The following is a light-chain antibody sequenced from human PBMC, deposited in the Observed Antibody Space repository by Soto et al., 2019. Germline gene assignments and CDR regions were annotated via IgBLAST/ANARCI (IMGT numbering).Light chain of an antibody. Sequence: DIHLTQSPSFLSASVGDIFTITCRASQGINIFLAWFQQKPGKAPNLLISAVTSLQSGVSSRLRGSGSGTDLTISINSIKSEDFETYYCQQTYSDPPLFGQGTKVDIK. J-gene: IGKJ1*01. CDR1: QGINIF. CDR3: QQTYSDPPL. V-gene: IGKV1-9*01. CDR2: AVT.